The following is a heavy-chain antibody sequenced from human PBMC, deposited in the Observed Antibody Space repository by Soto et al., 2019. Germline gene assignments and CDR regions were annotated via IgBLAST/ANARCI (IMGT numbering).Heavy chain of an antibody. J-gene: IGHJ4*02. D-gene: IGHD2-21*01. CDR3: ARALNCGGDCHYFDY. CDR2: IYYSGST. Sequence: PSETLSLTCTVSGGSISSYYWSWIRQPPGKGLEWIGYIYYSGSTNYNPSLKSRVTISVDTSKNQFSLKLSSVTAADTAVYYCARALNCGGDCHYFDYWGQGTLVTVSS. V-gene: IGHV4-59*01. CDR1: GGSISSYY.